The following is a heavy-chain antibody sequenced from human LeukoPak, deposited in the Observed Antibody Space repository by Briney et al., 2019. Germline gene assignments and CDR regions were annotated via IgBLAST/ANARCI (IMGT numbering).Heavy chain of an antibody. CDR2: ISSNGGST. J-gene: IGHJ6*02. D-gene: IGHD2-2*01. CDR1: GFTFSSYA. V-gene: IGHV3-64*02. CDR3: ARDRGEASSSGMDV. Sequence: GGSLRLSCVASGFTFSSYAMHWVRQAPGKGLEYVSAISSNGGSTYHVDSVKGRFTISRDNSKNTLHLQMGSLRTEDMAVYYCARDRGEASSSGMDVWGQGTTVIVSS.